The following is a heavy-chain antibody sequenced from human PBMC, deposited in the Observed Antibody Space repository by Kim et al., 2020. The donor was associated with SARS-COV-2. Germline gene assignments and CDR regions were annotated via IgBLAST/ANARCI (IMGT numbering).Heavy chain of an antibody. V-gene: IGHV3-33*06. Sequence: GGSLRLSCAASGFTFSSYGMHWVRQAPGKGLEWVAVIWYDGSNKYYADSVKGRFTISRDNSKNTLYLQMNSLRAEDTAVYYCAKVNSGSYYDYWGQGTLVTVSS. CDR3: AKVNSGSYYDY. J-gene: IGHJ4*02. D-gene: IGHD1-26*01. CDR1: GFTFSSYG. CDR2: IWYDGSNK.